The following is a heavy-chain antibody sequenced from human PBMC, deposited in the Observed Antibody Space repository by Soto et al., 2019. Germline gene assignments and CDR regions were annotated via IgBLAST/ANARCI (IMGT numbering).Heavy chain of an antibody. Sequence: ASVKVSCKPSGFTFTNYGISWVRQAPGQGFEWMGWITGSTGDTNYAQKFQDRLAMTTDTSADTAYMELRSLRGDDTAVYYCARDKVGAAADFWGQGTLVTVSS. V-gene: IGHV1-18*01. D-gene: IGHD2-15*01. CDR2: ITGSTGDT. J-gene: IGHJ4*02. CDR3: ARDKVGAAADF. CDR1: GFTFTNYG.